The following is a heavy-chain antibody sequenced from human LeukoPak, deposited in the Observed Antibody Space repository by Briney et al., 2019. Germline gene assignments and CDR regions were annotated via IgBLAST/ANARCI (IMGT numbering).Heavy chain of an antibody. CDR2: INTNTGNP. CDR3: ARSSLGGYDYTVNYYYYYYYMDV. CDR1: GYTFTTYA. Sequence: ASVKVSCKASGYTFTTYALNWVRQAPGQGLEWMGWINTNTGNPTYAQGFTGRFVFSLDTSVRTTYLQISSLKVEDTAVYYCARSSLGGYDYTVNYYYYYYYMDVWGKGTTVTISS. V-gene: IGHV7-4-1*02. J-gene: IGHJ6*03. D-gene: IGHD5-12*01.